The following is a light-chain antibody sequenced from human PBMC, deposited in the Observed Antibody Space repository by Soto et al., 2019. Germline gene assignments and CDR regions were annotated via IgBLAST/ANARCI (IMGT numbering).Light chain of an antibody. Sequence: DIKITQSPSTLSTSVGERVTITGRASQSISTWLAWYQQKPGKAPKLLIYDASSLESGVPSRFSGSGSGTEFTLTISSLQPDDFATYYCQQYNSYSMYTFGQWTKLEIK. V-gene: IGKV1-5*01. CDR1: QSISTW. J-gene: IGKJ2*01. CDR3: QQYNSYSMYT. CDR2: DAS.